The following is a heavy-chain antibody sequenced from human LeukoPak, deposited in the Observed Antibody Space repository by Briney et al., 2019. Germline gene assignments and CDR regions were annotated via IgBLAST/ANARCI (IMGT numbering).Heavy chain of an antibody. D-gene: IGHD3-10*01. Sequence: SVKVSCKASGGTFSSYAISWVRQAPGQGLEWMGGIIPIFGTANYAQKFQGRVTITADKSTSTAYMELSSLRSEDTAVYYCARYKVEGFGALSSGHFDYWGQGTLVTVSS. CDR2: IIPIFGTA. J-gene: IGHJ4*02. CDR3: ARYKVEGFGALSSGHFDY. CDR1: GGTFSSYA. V-gene: IGHV1-69*06.